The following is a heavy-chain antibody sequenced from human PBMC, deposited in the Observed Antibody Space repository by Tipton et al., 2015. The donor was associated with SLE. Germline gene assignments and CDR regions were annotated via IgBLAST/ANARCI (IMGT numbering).Heavy chain of an antibody. V-gene: IGHV4-4*07. Sequence: GLVKPSETLSLTCSVSGASISTYYWGWIRQAPGKGLEWVGCMRRGGRTDYNPSLQSRVAMSVDTSKNQLSIDLNSVTAADTAVYYCARGGGDSSSCQDFDRWGQGTLVTVSS. CDR2: MRRGGRT. D-gene: IGHD6-13*01. CDR1: GASISTYY. J-gene: IGHJ4*02. CDR3: ARGGGDSSSCQDFDR.